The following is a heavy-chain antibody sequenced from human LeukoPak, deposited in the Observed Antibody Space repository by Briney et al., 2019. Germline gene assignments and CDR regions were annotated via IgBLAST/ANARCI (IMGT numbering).Heavy chain of an antibody. CDR1: GFTFSSYA. D-gene: IGHD6-13*01. CDR3: AKAAAAGRLYFQH. CDR2: ISGSGGST. V-gene: IGHV3-23*01. J-gene: IGHJ1*01. Sequence: KPGGSLRLSCAASGFTFSSYAMSWVRQAPGKGLEWVSAISGSGGSTYYADSVKGRFTISRDNSKNTLYLQMNSLRAEDMAVYYCAKAAAAGRLYFQHWGQGTLVTVSS.